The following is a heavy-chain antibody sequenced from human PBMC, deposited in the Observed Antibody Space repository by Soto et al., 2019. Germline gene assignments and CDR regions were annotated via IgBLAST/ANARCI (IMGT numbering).Heavy chain of an antibody. D-gene: IGHD2-15*01. CDR3: ARRTAGGPLHNWFDF. Sequence: SETLSLTCTVSGGSISSYYWNWIRQFPGKGLEWIGYISYSGTTNYNPSLKSRVTMSVDTSNKQISLNLTSVTAADTAVYYCARRTAGGPLHNWFDFWGQGTLVTVSS. V-gene: IGHV4-59*01. J-gene: IGHJ5*01. CDR2: ISYSGTT. CDR1: GGSISSYY.